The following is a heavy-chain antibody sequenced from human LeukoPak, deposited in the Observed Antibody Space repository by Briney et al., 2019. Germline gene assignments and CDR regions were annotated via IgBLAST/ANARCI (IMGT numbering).Heavy chain of an antibody. D-gene: IGHD4-23*01. CDR3: ARDGGGNSRPFDY. V-gene: IGHV4-59*01. Sequence: GSLRLSCAASGFTFSSYAMSWVRQAPGKGLEWIGNIYYSGSTNYNPSLKSRVTISADTSKNQFSLKVSSVTAADTAVYYCARDGGGNSRPFDYWGQGTPVTVSS. CDR2: IYYSGST. J-gene: IGHJ4*02. CDR1: GFTFSSYA.